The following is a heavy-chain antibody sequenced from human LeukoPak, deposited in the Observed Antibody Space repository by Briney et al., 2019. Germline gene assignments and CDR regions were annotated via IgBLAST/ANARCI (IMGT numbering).Heavy chain of an antibody. CDR2: ISGSGGST. CDR1: GFTFSSYA. V-gene: IGHV3-23*01. Sequence: GGSLRLSCAASGFTFSSYAMSWVRQALGKGLEWVPAISGSGGSTYYADSVKGRFTISRDNSKNTLYLQMNSLRAEDTAVYYCAKDSQLVFGYFDYWGQGTLVTVSS. D-gene: IGHD6-13*01. J-gene: IGHJ4*02. CDR3: AKDSQLVFGYFDY.